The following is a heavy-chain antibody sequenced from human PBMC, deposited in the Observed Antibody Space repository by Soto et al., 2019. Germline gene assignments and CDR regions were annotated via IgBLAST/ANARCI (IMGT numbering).Heavy chain of an antibody. J-gene: IGHJ4*02. V-gene: IGHV3-7*03. CDR3: ARDYDFWSGYYTWVWFDY. Sequence: GWSLRLSCAASGFTFSSYWMSWVRQAPGKGLEWVANIKQDGSEKYYVDSVKGRFTISRDNAKNSLYLQMNSLRAEDTAVYYCARDYDFWSGYYTWVWFDYWGQGTLVTVSS. CDR1: GFTFSSYW. D-gene: IGHD3-3*01. CDR2: IKQDGSEK.